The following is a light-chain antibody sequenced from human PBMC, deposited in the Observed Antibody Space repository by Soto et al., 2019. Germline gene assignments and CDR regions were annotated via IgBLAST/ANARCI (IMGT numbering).Light chain of an antibody. CDR2: RNN. Sequence: QPVLTQPPSASGTPGQRVTISCSGSSSNIGSNYVYWYQQLPGTAPKLLINRNNQRPSGVPDRFSGSKSGTSASLAISGRRSEDEADYFCAAWDDSLSGVVFGGGTKLTVL. CDR3: AAWDDSLSGVV. J-gene: IGLJ2*01. CDR1: SSNIGSNY. V-gene: IGLV1-47*01.